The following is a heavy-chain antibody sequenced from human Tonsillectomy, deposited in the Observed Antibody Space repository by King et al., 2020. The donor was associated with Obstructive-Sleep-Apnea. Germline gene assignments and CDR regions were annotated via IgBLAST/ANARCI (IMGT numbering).Heavy chain of an antibody. CDR2: ISYDGSNK. CDR3: ARDTSTVDFGY. CDR1: GFTFSSYA. Sequence: VQLQESGGGVVQPGRSLRLSCAASGFTFSSYAMHWVRQAPGKGLEWVAVISYDGSNKYYADSVKGRFTISRDNSKNTLYLQMNSLRAEDTAVYYCARDTSTVDFGYWGQGTLVTVSS. J-gene: IGHJ4*02. D-gene: IGHD4-17*01. V-gene: IGHV3-30*04.